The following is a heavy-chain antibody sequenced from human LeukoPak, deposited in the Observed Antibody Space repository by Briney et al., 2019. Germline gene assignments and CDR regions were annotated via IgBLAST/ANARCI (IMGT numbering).Heavy chain of an antibody. V-gene: IGHV1-18*01. CDR1: GYTFTSYG. J-gene: IGHJ4*02. CDR2: ISTYNGNT. CDR3: ARDRDVSGSQNY. Sequence: ASVKVSCKASGYTFTSYGIGWVRQAPGQGLEWMGWISTYNGNTNYAQILQGRVTVTTDTSTSTAYMELRSLTSDDTAVYYCARDRDVSGSQNYWGQETLVTVSS. D-gene: IGHD1-26*01.